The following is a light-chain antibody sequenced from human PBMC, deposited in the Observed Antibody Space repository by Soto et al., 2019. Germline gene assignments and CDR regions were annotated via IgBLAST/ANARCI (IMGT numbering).Light chain of an antibody. V-gene: IGKV3D-15*01. CDR3: QQYGNWPIT. CDR1: QSVSSN. J-gene: IGKJ5*01. Sequence: EIVLTQSPATLSLSPGERATLSCRASQSVSSNLAWYQQKPGQAPRLLIYVASTRATGIPDRFSGSGSGTDFTLTISSLQSEDFAVYYCQQYGNWPITFGQGTRLE. CDR2: VAS.